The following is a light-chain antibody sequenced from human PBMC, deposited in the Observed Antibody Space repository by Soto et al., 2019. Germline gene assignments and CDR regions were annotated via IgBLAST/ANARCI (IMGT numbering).Light chain of an antibody. CDR1: QSVSSNY. CDR3: QQYGSSPTWT. J-gene: IGKJ1*01. CDR2: GAS. V-gene: IGKV3-20*01. Sequence: ESVLTQSPSTLSLSLGERATLXXRASQSVSSNYLAWYQQKPGQAPRLXXYGASTRATGIPDRCSGSGSGTDFTLTISRLEPEDSAVYYCQQYGSSPTWTFGQGTKVDIK.